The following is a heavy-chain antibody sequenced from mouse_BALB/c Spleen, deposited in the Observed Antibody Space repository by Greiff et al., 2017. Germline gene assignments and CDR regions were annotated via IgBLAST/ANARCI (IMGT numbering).Heavy chain of an antibody. Sequence: EVKLVESGPSLVKPSQTLSLTCSVTGDSITSGYWNWIRKFPGNKLEYMGYISYSGSTYYNPSLKSRISITRDTSKNQYYLQLNSVTTEDTATYYCARYRYDGYYFDYWGQGTTLTVSS. CDR3: ARYRYDGYYFDY. J-gene: IGHJ2*01. D-gene: IGHD2-14*01. CDR1: GDSITSGY. V-gene: IGHV3-8*02. CDR2: ISYSGST.